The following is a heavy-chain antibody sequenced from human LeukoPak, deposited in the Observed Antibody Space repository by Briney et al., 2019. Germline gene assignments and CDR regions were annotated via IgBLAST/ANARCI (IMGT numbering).Heavy chain of an antibody. J-gene: IGHJ4*02. CDR3: ASSNVATIFY. D-gene: IGHD5-12*01. CDR2: IYYSGST. CDR1: GGSISSSSYY. Sequence: SETLSLTCTASGGSISSSSYYWGWIRQPPGKGLEWIGSIYYSGSTYYNPSLKSRVTISVDTSKNQFSLKLSSVTAADTAVYYCASSNVATIFYWGQGTLVTVSS. V-gene: IGHV4-39*07.